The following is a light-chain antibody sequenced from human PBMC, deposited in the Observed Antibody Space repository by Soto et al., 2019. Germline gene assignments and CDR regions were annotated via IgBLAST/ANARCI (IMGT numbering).Light chain of an antibody. Sequence: DVQMTQSPSTLSASVGDIMTITCRASQSINDWLAWYQQKPGKAPKLLIYGASSLESGVPSRFSGSGFGTEFTLTISSLQPDDFAPYYCQHYDSFLSTFGQGTKLEIK. V-gene: IGKV1-5*01. J-gene: IGKJ2*01. CDR3: QHYDSFLST. CDR2: GAS. CDR1: QSINDW.